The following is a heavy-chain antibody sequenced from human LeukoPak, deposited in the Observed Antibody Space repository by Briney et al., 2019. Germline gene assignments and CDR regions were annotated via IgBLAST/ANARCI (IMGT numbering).Heavy chain of an antibody. CDR3: ARAELPLDAFDI. CDR2: ISSSSSYI. Sequence: GGSLRLSCAASGFTFSSYSINWVRQAPGKGLEWVSSISSSSSYIYYADSVKGRFTISRDNAKNSLYLQMNSLRAEDTAVYYCARAELPLDAFDIWGQGTMVTVSS. V-gene: IGHV3-21*01. J-gene: IGHJ3*02. D-gene: IGHD5-24*01. CDR1: GFTFSSYS.